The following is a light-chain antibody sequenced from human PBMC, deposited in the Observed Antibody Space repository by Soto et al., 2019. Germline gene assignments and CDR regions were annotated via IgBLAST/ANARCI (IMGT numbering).Light chain of an antibody. CDR2: EVS. V-gene: IGLV2-14*01. CDR1: SSDIGGYNY. J-gene: IGLJ1*01. CDR3: NSYSSSTSLPYV. Sequence: QSVLTQPASVSGSPGQSITISCAGTSSDIGGYNYVSWYQQHPGKAPKVMIYEVSNRPSGVSNRFSGSKSGNTASLTISALQAEDEADYFCNSYSSSTSLPYVFGTGTKVTVL.